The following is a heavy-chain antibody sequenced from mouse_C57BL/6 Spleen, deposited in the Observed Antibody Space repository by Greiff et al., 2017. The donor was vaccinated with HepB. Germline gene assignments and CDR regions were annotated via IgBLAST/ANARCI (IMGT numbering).Heavy chain of an antibody. CDR1: GYSFTGYY. Sequence: VQLQQSGPELVKPGASVKISCKASGYSFTGYYMNWVKQSPEKSLEWIGEINPSTGGTTYNQKFKAKATLTVDKSSSTAYMQLKSLTSEDSAVYYCARRGSWVLYAMDYWGQGTSVTVSS. D-gene: IGHD4-1*01. J-gene: IGHJ4*01. CDR3: ARRGSWVLYAMDY. CDR2: INPSTGGT. V-gene: IGHV1-42*01.